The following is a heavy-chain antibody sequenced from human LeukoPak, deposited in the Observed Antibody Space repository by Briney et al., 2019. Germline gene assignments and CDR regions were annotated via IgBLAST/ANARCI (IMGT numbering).Heavy chain of an antibody. D-gene: IGHD2-15*01. CDR1: GFTFSSYG. CDR2: ISSGGNT. J-gene: IGHJ4*02. Sequence: GGSLRLSCAASGFTFSSYGMSWVRQAPGKGLEWVSFISSGGNTDHSDSVKGRFTISRDNSKNTLYLQMNSLRAEDTAIYYCARRAGEYSHPYDYWGQGTLVTVSS. V-gene: IGHV3-23*01. CDR3: ARRAGEYSHPYDY.